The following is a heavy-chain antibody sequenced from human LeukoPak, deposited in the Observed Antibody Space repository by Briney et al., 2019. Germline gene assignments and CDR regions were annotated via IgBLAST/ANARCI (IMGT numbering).Heavy chain of an antibody. CDR2: INHSGST. CDR1: AGSFSGYY. CDR3: AREGEVGGSGSYQYYFDY. J-gene: IGHJ4*02. V-gene: IGHV4-34*01. D-gene: IGHD3-10*01. Sequence: AAETLSLTCAVYAGSFSGYYWSWIRQPPGKGLEWIGEINHSGSTNYNPSLKSRVTISVDTSKNQFSLKLSSVTAADTAVYYCAREGEVGGSGSYQYYFDYWGQGTLVTVSS.